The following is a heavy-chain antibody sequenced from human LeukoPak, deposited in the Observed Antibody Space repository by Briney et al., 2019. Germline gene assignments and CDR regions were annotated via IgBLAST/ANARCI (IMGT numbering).Heavy chain of an antibody. V-gene: IGHV3-33*01. J-gene: IGHJ4*02. CDR2: IWYDGSNK. CDR1: GFTFSSYG. Sequence: QPGRSLRLSCAASGFTFSSYGMHWVRQAPGKGLEWVAVIWYDGSNKYYADSVNGRFTISRDNSKNTLYLQMNSLRAEDTAVYYCARDLRPGIAAGLFDYWGQGTLVTLSS. D-gene: IGHD6-13*01. CDR3: ARDLRPGIAAGLFDY.